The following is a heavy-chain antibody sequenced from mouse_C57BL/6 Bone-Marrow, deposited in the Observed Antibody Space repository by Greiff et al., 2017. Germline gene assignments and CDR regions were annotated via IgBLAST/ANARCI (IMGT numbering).Heavy chain of an antibody. V-gene: IGHV1-55*01. J-gene: IGHJ3*01. CDR1: GYTFTSYW. D-gene: IGHD2-5*01. Sequence: QVQLQQPGAELVKPGASVKMSCKASGYTFTSYWITWVKQRPGQGLEWIGDIYPGSGSTNYNEKFKSKATLTVDTSSSTAYMQLSSLTSEDSAVYYCARKTYYSNYPAWFAYWGQGTLVTVSA. CDR2: IYPGSGST. CDR3: ARKTYYSNYPAWFAY.